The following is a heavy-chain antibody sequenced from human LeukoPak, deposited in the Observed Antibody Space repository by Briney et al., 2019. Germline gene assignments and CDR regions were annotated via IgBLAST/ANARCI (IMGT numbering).Heavy chain of an antibody. J-gene: IGHJ4*02. D-gene: IGHD3-22*01. CDR2: IYHSGST. CDR1: GYSISSGYY. V-gene: IGHV4-38-2*02. CDR3: ARDSRQYDSSGYYLH. Sequence: SETLSLTCTVSGYSISSGYYWGWIRQPPGKGLEWIGSIYHSGSTYYIPSLKSRVTISVDTSKDQFSLKLSSVTAADTAVYYCARDSRQYDSSGYYLHWGQGTLVTVSS.